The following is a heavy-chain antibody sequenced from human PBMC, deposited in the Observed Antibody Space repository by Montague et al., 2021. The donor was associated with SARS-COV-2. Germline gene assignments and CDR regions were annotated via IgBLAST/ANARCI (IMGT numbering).Heavy chain of an antibody. Sequence: SEALSLTCAVFDGSFSDFYWSWIRQPPGEGLEWIGEINHSGTTYXNPSLKSRVTISVDTSKNQFSLKLNSVTAADAAVYYCASGDDNGSGYLDVWGKGTTVTVSS. CDR3: ASGDDNGSGYLDV. CDR2: INHSGTT. D-gene: IGHD1-26*01. CDR1: DGSFSDFY. J-gene: IGHJ6*03. V-gene: IGHV4-34*01.